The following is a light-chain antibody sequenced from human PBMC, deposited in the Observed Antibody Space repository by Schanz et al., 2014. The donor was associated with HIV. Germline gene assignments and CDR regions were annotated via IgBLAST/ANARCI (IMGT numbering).Light chain of an antibody. V-gene: IGKV3-20*01. Sequence: EIVMTQSPATLSLSPGERATLSCRASQSVSSSYLAWYQQKPGQAPRLLIYGASNRATGIPDRFSGSGSGTDFTLTISRLEPEDFAVYYCQQYGSSPLFGQGTKVEIK. J-gene: IGKJ1*01. CDR2: GAS. CDR1: QSVSSSY. CDR3: QQYGSSPL.